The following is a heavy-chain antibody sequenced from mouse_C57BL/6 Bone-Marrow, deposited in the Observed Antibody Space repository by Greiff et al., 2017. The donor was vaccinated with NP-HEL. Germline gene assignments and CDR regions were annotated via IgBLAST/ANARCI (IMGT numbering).Heavy chain of an antibody. CDR1: GFNIKDDY. Sequence: VQLQQSGAELVRPGASVKLSCTASGFNIKDDYMHWVKQRPEQGLEWIGWIDPENGDTEYASKFQGKATITADTSSNTAYLQLSSLTSEDTAVYYCTPYYYGSSPYYAIDYWGQGTSVTVSS. CDR3: TPYYYGSSPYYAIDY. V-gene: IGHV14-4*01. J-gene: IGHJ4*01. D-gene: IGHD1-1*01. CDR2: IDPENGDT.